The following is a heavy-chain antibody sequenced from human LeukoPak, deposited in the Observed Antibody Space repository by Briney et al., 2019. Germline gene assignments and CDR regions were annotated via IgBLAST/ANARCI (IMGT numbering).Heavy chain of an antibody. J-gene: IGHJ4*02. Sequence: PGGSLRLSCAASGFRFSSYEMNWVRQAPGKGLEWISYVGNDGNTIYYADSVKGRFTISRDNAKNSLFLQMNSLRAEDTAIYYCARRAYHFDYWDQGTLVTVSS. CDR2: VGNDGNTI. V-gene: IGHV3-48*03. CDR3: ARRAYHFDY. CDR1: GFRFSSYE. D-gene: IGHD2-2*01.